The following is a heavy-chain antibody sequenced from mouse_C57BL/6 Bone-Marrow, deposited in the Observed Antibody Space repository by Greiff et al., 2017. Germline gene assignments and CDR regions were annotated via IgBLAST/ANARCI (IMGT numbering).Heavy chain of an antibody. V-gene: IGHV1-82*01. D-gene: IGHD1-1*01. CDR3: AIPSYYYGRAFAY. Sequence: QVQLQQSGPELVKPGASVKISCKASGYAFSSSWMNWVKQRPGKGLEWIGRIYPGDGDTNYNGKFKGKATLTADKSSSTAYMQLSSLTSEDSAVYFCAIPSYYYGRAFAYWGQGTLVTVSA. J-gene: IGHJ3*01. CDR2: IYPGDGDT. CDR1: GYAFSSSW.